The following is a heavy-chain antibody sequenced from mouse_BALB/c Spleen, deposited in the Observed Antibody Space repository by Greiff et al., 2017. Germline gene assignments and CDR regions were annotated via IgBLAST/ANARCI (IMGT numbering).Heavy chain of an antibody. D-gene: IGHD2-1*01. CDR2: IYPGDGDT. Sequence: QVQLKQSGPELVKPGASVKISCKASGYAFSSSWMNWVKQRPGQGLEWIGRIYPGDGDTNYNGKFKGKATLTADKSSSTAYMQLSSLTSVDSAVYFCARGGNFPYAMDYWGQGTSVTVSS. J-gene: IGHJ4*01. CDR1: GYAFSSSW. V-gene: IGHV1-82*01. CDR3: ARGGNFPYAMDY.